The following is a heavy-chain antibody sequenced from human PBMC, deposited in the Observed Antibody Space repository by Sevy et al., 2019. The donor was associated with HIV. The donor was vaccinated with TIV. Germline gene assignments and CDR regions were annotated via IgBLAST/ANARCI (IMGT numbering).Heavy chain of an antibody. V-gene: IGHV1-8*01. CDR2: MNPNSGNT. CDR1: GYTFTSYD. J-gene: IGHJ6*02. D-gene: IGHD3-22*01. CDR3: ARAARERYYYDSSGYSIYYYYGMDV. Sequence: ASVKVSCKASGYTFTSYDINWVRQATGQGLEWMGWMNPNSGNTGYAQKFQGRVTMTRNTSISTAYMELSSLRSGDTAVYYCARAARERYYYDSSGYSIYYYYGMDVWGQGTTVTVSS.